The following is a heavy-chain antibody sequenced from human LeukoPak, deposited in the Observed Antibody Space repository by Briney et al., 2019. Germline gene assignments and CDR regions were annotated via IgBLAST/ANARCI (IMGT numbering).Heavy chain of an antibody. CDR3: ARDFPRRRSSSWYRYAFDI. V-gene: IGHV4-38-2*02. J-gene: IGHJ3*02. CDR1: GYSISSGYY. Sequence: SETLSLTCAVSGYSISSGYYWGWIRQPPGKELEWIGSIYHSGSTYYNPSLKSRVTISVDTSKNQFSLKLSSVTAADTAVYYCARDFPRRRSSSWYRYAFDIWGQGTMVTVSS. D-gene: IGHD6-13*01. CDR2: IYHSGST.